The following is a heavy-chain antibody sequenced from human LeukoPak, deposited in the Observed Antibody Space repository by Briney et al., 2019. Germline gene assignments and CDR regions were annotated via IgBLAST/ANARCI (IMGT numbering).Heavy chain of an antibody. D-gene: IGHD6-19*01. CDR2: ISWNSGSI. J-gene: IGHJ5*02. V-gene: IGHV3-9*03. Sequence: GRSLRLSCAASGFTFDDYAMHWVRQAPGKGLEWVSGISWNSGSIGYADSVKGRFTISRDNAKNSLYLQMNSLRAEDMALYYCAKGNRQWLNLNWFDAWGQGTLVTVSS. CDR3: AKGNRQWLNLNWFDA. CDR1: GFTFDDYA.